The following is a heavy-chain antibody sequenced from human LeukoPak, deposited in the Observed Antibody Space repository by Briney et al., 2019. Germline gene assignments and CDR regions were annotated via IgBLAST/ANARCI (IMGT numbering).Heavy chain of an antibody. CDR3: ARDPLYCGTDCYYFDY. J-gene: IGHJ4*02. CDR2: ISSSGRTI. V-gene: IGHV3-11*01. D-gene: IGHD2-21*02. Sequence: GGSLRLSCAASGFIFSDYYMSWIRQTPGKGLEWLSYISSSGRTIYHADPVKGRFTISRDNAKNSLYLHMNSLRADDTAVYYCARDPLYCGTDCYYFDYWGQGTLVTVSS. CDR1: GFIFSDYY.